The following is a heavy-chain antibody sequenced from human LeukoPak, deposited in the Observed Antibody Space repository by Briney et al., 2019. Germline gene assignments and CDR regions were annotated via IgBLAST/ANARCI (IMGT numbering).Heavy chain of an antibody. CDR1: AFTPSSYC. J-gene: IGHJ4*02. V-gene: IGHV3-30*18. Sequence: PGGSRRLSCVASAFTPSSYCMHWVRQAPGKGLEGVAIISHDGNNKYHADSVKGRFTISRDNSKNTLYLQMNSLRAEDTAVYYCAKEGGDGYNVGFDYWGQGTLVTVSS. D-gene: IGHD5-24*01. CDR3: AKEGGDGYNVGFDY. CDR2: ISHDGNNK.